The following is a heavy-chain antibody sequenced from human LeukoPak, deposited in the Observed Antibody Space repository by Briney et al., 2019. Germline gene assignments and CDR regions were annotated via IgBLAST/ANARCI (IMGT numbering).Heavy chain of an antibody. CDR1: GGSFSGYY. Sequence: SETLSLTCAVYGGSFSGYYWSWIRQPPGKGLERIGEINHSGSTNYNPSLKSRVTISVDTSKNQFSLKLSSVTAADTAVYYCARGPQGMATTRIFDYWGQGTLVSVSS. J-gene: IGHJ4*02. CDR3: ARGPQGMATTRIFDY. V-gene: IGHV4-34*01. CDR2: INHSGST. D-gene: IGHD5-24*01.